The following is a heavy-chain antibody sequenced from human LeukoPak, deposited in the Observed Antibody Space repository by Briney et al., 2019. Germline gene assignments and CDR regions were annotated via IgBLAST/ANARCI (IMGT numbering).Heavy chain of an antibody. J-gene: IGHJ3*02. V-gene: IGHV4-39*01. CDR2: LYYSGST. Sequence: PSETLALTCTVTGGSISSSSYYWGWIRQPPGKGLEWIGSLYYSGSTYYNPSLKSRVTISVDTSKNQFSLKLTSVTATDTAVFCCARHHFTGITDAFDIWGQGTMVTVSS. CDR3: ARHHFTGITDAFDI. CDR1: GGSISSSSYY. D-gene: IGHD3-10*01.